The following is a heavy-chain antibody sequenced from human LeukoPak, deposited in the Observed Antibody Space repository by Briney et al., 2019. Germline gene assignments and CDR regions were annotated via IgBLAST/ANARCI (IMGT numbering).Heavy chain of an antibody. V-gene: IGHV4-30-2*01. D-gene: IGHD3-10*02. CDR2: IYHSGST. CDR1: GGSISSGGYS. J-gene: IGHJ3*02. CDR3: ARDTADYYGRGAFDI. Sequence: SETLSLTCAVSGGSISSGGYSWSWIRQPPGKGLEWIGYIYHSGSTYYSPSLKSRVTISVDRSKNQFSLKLSSVTAADTAVYYCARDTADYYGRGAFDIWGQGTMVTVSS.